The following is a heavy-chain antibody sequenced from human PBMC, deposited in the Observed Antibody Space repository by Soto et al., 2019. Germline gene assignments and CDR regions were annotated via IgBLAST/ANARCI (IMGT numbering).Heavy chain of an antibody. J-gene: IGHJ6*02. Sequence: QVQLVQSGAEVKKPGSSVKVSCKASGGTFSSYAISWVRQAPGQGLEWMGGIIPIFGTANYAQKFQGRVTITAAEYTSTAYMELSSLRSEDRSVYYCARDPGLYCSSTSCYGDYYYYYGMAVWGQGTTVTVSS. CDR2: IIPIFGTA. V-gene: IGHV1-69*01. D-gene: IGHD2-2*01. CDR3: ARDPGLYCSSTSCYGDYYYYYGMAV. CDR1: GGTFSSYA.